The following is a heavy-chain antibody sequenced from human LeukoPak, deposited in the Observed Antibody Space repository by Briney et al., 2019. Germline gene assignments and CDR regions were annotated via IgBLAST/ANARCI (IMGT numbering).Heavy chain of an antibody. J-gene: IGHJ6*02. Sequence: SETLSLTCTVSGGSISSYYWSWLRQPPGKGLEWIGHIYYGGSTNYNPSLKSRVTISVDTSKNQFSLKLSSVTAADTAVYYCARARRSDYYGSGSNYYYGMDVWGQGTTVTVSS. CDR3: ARARRSDYYGSGSNYYYGMDV. D-gene: IGHD3-10*01. V-gene: IGHV4-59*01. CDR2: IYYGGST. CDR1: GGSISSYY.